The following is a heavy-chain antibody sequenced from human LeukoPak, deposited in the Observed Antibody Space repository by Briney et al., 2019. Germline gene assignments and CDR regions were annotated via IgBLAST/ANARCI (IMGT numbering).Heavy chain of an antibody. CDR3: ATARLGSFDY. Sequence: GASVKVSCKASGYTFTSYDINWVRQATGQGLEWMGWMNPNSGNTGYARKFQGRVTMTRNTSISTAYMELSSLRSEDTAVYYCATARLGSFDYWGQGTLVTVSS. D-gene: IGHD1-26*01. J-gene: IGHJ4*02. CDR2: MNPNSGNT. V-gene: IGHV1-8*01. CDR1: GYTFTSYD.